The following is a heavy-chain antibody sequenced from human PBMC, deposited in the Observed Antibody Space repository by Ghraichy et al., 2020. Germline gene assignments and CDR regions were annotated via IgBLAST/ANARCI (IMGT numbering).Heavy chain of an antibody. J-gene: IGHJ2*01. D-gene: IGHD3-3*01. CDR1: GGSISSGGYY. CDR2: IYYSGST. Sequence: SETLSLTCTVSGGSISSGGYYWSWIRQHPGKGLEWIGYIYYSGSTYYNPSLKSRVTISVDTSKNQFSLKLSSVTAADTAVYYCARGHYDFWSGYTSIYWYFDLWGRGTLVTVSS. V-gene: IGHV4-31*03. CDR3: ARGHYDFWSGYTSIYWYFDL.